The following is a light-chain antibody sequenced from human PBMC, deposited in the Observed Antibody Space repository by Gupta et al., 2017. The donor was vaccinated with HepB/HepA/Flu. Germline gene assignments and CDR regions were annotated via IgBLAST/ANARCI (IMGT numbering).Light chain of an antibody. CDR2: DAT. V-gene: IGKV1-33*01. CDR3: QQYENLPYT. CDR1: QDINYY. J-gene: IGKJ2*01. Sequence: DIQMTQSPSSLSASVGDRVTITCQASQDINYYLIWYQHKPGKAPKLLIYDATKVETRVASRFTGSGSGTDFTLTISSLQPEDIATYYCQQYENLPYTFGQGTKVEMK.